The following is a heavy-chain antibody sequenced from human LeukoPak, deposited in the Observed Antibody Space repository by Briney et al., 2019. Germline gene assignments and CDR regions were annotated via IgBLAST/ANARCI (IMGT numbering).Heavy chain of an antibody. CDR1: GGTFGSYA. V-gene: IGHV1-69*05. CDR3: ARSSSADFWSGSYYYYYYYMDV. CDR2: IIPIFGTA. D-gene: IGHD3-3*01. J-gene: IGHJ6*03. Sequence: GSSVKVSCKASGGTFGSYAISWVRQAPGQGLEWMGGIIPIFGTANYAQKFQGRVTITTDESTSTAYMELSSLRSEDTAVYYCARSSSADFWSGSYYYYYYYMDVWGKGTTVTVSS.